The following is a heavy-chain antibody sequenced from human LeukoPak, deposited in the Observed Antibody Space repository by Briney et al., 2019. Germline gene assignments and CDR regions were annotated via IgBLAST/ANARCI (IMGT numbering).Heavy chain of an antibody. CDR1: GVTFSSYS. Sequence: GGSLRLSCAASGVTFSSYSINGVRQAPGKGLEWVSYISSSSSTIYSADSVKGRFTISRDNAKNSLYLQMNSLRAEDTAVYYCARDGPGGLGIFDYWGQGTLVTVSS. D-gene: IGHD2-8*02. CDR3: ARDGPGGLGIFDY. CDR2: ISSSSSTI. J-gene: IGHJ4*02. V-gene: IGHV3-48*01.